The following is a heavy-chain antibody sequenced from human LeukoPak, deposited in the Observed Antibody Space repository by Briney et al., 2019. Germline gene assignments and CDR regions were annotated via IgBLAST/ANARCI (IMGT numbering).Heavy chain of an antibody. Sequence: ASVKVSCKASGYTFTSYYMHWVRQAPGQGLEWMGIIDPSGGSTSYAQKFQGRVTMTRDTSTSTVYMELSSLRSEDTAVYYCARWVVVSSRLDGMDVWGQGTTVTVSS. CDR3: ARWVVVSSRLDGMDV. J-gene: IGHJ6*02. CDR2: IDPSGGST. CDR1: GYTFTSYY. D-gene: IGHD2-2*01. V-gene: IGHV1-46*01.